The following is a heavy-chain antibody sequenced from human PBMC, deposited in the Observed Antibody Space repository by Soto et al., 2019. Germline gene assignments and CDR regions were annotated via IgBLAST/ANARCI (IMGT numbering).Heavy chain of an antibody. Sequence: GGSLRLSFAASGFTFSSYGMHWVRQAPGKGLEWVAVISYDGSNKYYADSVKGRFTISRDNSKNTLYLQMNSLSPDDTAVYYCGRGRSGQIVVFYWGQGTPVTVSS. J-gene: IGHJ4*02. CDR1: GFTFSSYG. CDR3: GRGRSGQIVVFY. D-gene: IGHD5-12*01. CDR2: ISYDGSNK. V-gene: IGHV3-30*03.